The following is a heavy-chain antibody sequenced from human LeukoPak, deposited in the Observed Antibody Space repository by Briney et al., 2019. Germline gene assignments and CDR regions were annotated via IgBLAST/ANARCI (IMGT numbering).Heavy chain of an antibody. CDR1: GGTFSSYA. CDR3: ARGSIVVVPAAIRSNYYGMDV. D-gene: IGHD2-2*02. V-gene: IGHV1-69*13. J-gene: IGHJ6*02. Sequence: SVKVSCKASGGTFSSYAISWVRQAPGQGLEWMGGIIPIFGTANYAQKFQRRVTITADESTSTAYMELSSLRSEDTAVYYCARGSIVVVPAAIRSNYYGMDVWGQGTAVTVSS. CDR2: IIPIFGTA.